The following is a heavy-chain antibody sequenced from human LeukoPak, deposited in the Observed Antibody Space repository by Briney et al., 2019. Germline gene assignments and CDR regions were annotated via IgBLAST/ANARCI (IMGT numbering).Heavy chain of an antibody. J-gene: IGHJ4*02. V-gene: IGHV3-30-3*01. Sequence: GGSLRLSCVASGFTFSSYAIHWVRQAPGKGLEWVTVISYDGSNKYYADSVKGRFTISRDNSKNTLYLQMNSLRAEDTAVYYCARDNMGWGQGTLVTVSS. D-gene: IGHD1-26*01. CDR3: ARDNMG. CDR2: ISYDGSNK. CDR1: GFTFSSYA.